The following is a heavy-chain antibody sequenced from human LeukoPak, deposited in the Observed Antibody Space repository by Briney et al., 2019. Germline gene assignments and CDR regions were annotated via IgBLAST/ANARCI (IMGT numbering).Heavy chain of an antibody. V-gene: IGHV4-38-2*02. CDR2: IYHSGST. Sequence: GTLSLTCTVSGYSISRGYYWGWIRQPPGKGLEWIGEIYHSGSTNYNPSLQSRVTISVDKSKNQFSLNLNSVTAADTAVYYCVFRVPNTGWAYDIWGQGTMVTVSS. D-gene: IGHD4/OR15-4a*01. J-gene: IGHJ3*02. CDR1: GYSISRGYY. CDR3: VFRVPNTGWAYDI.